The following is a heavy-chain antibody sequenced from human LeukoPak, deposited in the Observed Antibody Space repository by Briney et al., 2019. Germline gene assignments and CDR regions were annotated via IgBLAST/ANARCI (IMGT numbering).Heavy chain of an antibody. J-gene: IGHJ6*04. CDR3: ARDRSAAPTYYYYGMDV. Sequence: ASVKVSCKASGYTFTSYYMHWVRQAPGQGLEWMGIINPSGGSTSYAQKFQGRVTTTRDTSTSTVYMELSSLRSEDTAVYYCARDRSAAPTYYYYGMDVWGKGTTVTVSS. V-gene: IGHV1-46*01. CDR2: INPSGGST. D-gene: IGHD2-15*01. CDR1: GYTFTSYY.